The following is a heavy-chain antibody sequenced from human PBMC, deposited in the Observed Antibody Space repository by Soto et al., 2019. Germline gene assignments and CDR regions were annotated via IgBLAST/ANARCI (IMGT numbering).Heavy chain of an antibody. CDR2: ISGSGENT. CDR1: GFIFSTYA. V-gene: IGHV3-23*01. CDR3: AKAQSPTYYYDSGLGD. D-gene: IGHD3-22*01. Sequence: EVQLLESGGGSVQPGGSLRLPCAASGFIFSTYAMSWVRQAPGKGLEWISTISGSGENTYYADSVKSRFTISRDNSKNTLYLQMNSLRVEDTAVYYCAKAQSPTYYYDSGLGDWGQGTMVTVSS. J-gene: IGHJ3*01.